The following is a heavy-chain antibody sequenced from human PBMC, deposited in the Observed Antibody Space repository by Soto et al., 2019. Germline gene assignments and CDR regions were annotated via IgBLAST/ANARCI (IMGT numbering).Heavy chain of an antibody. CDR2: ISHNGDT. J-gene: IGHJ5*01. D-gene: IGHD2-2*01. V-gene: IGHV4-31*03. Sequence: LSLTFTVSGGCISNAVYYWSWIRQHPLKGLEWIGYISHNGDTYYNPSLKSRLFISVDTSQNQFSLKLTSVTAADTAVYYCARVRHATSWFDTWGHVTPVTVS. CDR1: GGCISNAVYY. CDR3: ARVRHATSWFDT.